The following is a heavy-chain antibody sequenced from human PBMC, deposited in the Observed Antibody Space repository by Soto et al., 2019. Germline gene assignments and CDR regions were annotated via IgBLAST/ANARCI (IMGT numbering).Heavy chain of an antibody. CDR1: GGTFSSYS. CDR3: ARDGGRHSGGIDY. V-gene: IGHV1-69*01. CDR2: IIPIFGTA. D-gene: IGHD1-26*01. Sequence: QVQLVQSGAEVKKPGSSVKVSCKASGGTFSSYSINWVRQAPGQGLEWMGEIIPIFGTANYAQKFQGRVTITAEESTSTAYMELSSLSSEETAVYYCARDGGRHSGGIDYWGQGTLVTVSS. J-gene: IGHJ4*02.